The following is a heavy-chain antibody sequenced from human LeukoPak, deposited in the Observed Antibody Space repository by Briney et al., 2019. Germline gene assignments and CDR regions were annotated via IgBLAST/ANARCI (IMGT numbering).Heavy chain of an antibody. V-gene: IGHV1-2*04. Sequence: ASVKVSCKASGYTFTGYYMHWVRQAPGQGLEWMGWINPNSGGTNYAQKFQGWVTMTRDTSISTAYMELSRLRSDDTAVYYCARDDGGGYCSGGSCYTFDYWGQGTLVTVSS. D-gene: IGHD2-15*01. CDR3: ARDDGGGYCSGGSCYTFDY. CDR2: INPNSGGT. CDR1: GYTFTGYY. J-gene: IGHJ4*02.